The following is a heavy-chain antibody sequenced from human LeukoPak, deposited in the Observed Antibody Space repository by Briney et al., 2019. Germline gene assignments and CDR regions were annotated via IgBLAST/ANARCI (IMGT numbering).Heavy chain of an antibody. CDR1: GYTFTGYY. J-gene: IGHJ4*02. V-gene: IGHV1-2*02. D-gene: IGHD4-17*01. Sequence: ASVKVSCKASGYTFTGYYMHWVRQAPGQGLEWMGWINPNSGGTNYAQKFQGRVTVTRDTSISTAYMELSRLRSDDTAVYCCASTAEEVYGDLDYWGQGTLVTVSS. CDR2: INPNSGGT. CDR3: ASTAEEVYGDLDY.